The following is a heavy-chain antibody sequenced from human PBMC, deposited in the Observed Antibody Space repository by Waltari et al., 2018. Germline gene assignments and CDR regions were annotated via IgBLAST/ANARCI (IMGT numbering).Heavy chain of an antibody. CDR2: INHSGST. J-gene: IGHJ4*02. V-gene: IGHV4-34*01. CDR3: ARGGVGGVSPDY. CDR1: GGSFSGYY. Sequence: QVQLQQWGAGLLKPSETLSLTCAVYGGSFSGYYWSWIRQPPGKGLEWIGEINHSGSTNYNPSLKSRVTISVDTSKNQFSLKLSSVTAADTAVYYCARGGVGGVSPDYWGQGTLVTVSS. D-gene: IGHD2-8*02.